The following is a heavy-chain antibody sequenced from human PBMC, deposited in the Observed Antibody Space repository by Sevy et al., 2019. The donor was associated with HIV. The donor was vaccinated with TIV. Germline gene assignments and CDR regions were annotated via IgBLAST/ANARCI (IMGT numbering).Heavy chain of an antibody. Sequence: GGSLRLSCAASGFMFNSYSMNWVRQAPGTGLEWLSYINSGSGAISYADSVKGRFTISRDNAKNSLYLQMNSLRAEDTAVYYCARTVSGTFRYDDYWGQGTLVTVSS. V-gene: IGHV3-48*01. D-gene: IGHD3-16*02. CDR1: GFMFNSYS. CDR3: ARTVSGTFRYDDY. CDR2: INSGSGAI. J-gene: IGHJ4*02.